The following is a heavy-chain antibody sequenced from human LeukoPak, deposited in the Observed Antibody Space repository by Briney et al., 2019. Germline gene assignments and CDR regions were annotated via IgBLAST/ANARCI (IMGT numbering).Heavy chain of an antibody. Sequence: PSETLSLTCTVSGGSISSYYWSWIRQPSGKGLEWIGRIYTSGSTNYNPSLKSRVTISVDKSKNQFSLKLSSVTAADTAVYYCATTYGVLTPLGHWGQGTLVTVSS. CDR1: GGSISSYY. CDR2: IYTSGST. CDR3: ATTYGVLTPLGH. V-gene: IGHV4-4*07. J-gene: IGHJ4*02. D-gene: IGHD2-8*01.